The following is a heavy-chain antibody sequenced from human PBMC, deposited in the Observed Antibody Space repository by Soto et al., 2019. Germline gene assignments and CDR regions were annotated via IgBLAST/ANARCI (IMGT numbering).Heavy chain of an antibody. CDR1: GGSFSGYY. J-gene: IGHJ4*02. D-gene: IGHD3-9*01. CDR3: ARRPYYDILTGYYTHFDY. Sequence: SETLSLTCAVYGGSFSGYYWSWIRQPPGKGLEWIGEINHSGSTNYNPSLKSRVTISVDTSKNQLSLKLSSVTAADTAVYYCARRPYYDILTGYYTHFDYWGQGTLVTVSS. CDR2: INHSGST. V-gene: IGHV4-34*01.